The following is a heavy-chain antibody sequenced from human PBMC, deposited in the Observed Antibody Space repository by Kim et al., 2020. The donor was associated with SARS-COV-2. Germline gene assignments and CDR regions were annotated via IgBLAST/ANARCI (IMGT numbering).Heavy chain of an antibody. J-gene: IGHJ6*02. D-gene: IGHD2-2*01. CDR1: GYTFTSYG. CDR2: ISAYNGNT. Sequence: ASVKVSCKASGYTFTSYGISWVRQAPGQGLEWMGWISAYNGNTNYAQKLQGRVTMTTDTSTSTAYMELRSLRSDDTAVYYCARDVDVVVPAARVDGMDVWGQGTTVTVSS. CDR3: ARDVDVVVPAARVDGMDV. V-gene: IGHV1-18*04.